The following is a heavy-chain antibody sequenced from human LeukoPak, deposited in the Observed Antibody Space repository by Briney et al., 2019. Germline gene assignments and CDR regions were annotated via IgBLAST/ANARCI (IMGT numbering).Heavy chain of an antibody. CDR3: ARALSQIVVVSSYFDY. J-gene: IGHJ4*02. Sequence: PGRSLRLSCAASGFTFSSYSMNWVRQAPGKGLEWVSSISSSSSYIYYADSVKGRFTISRDNAKNSLYLQMNSLRAEDTAVYYCARALSQIVVVSSYFDYWGQGTLVTVSS. D-gene: IGHD3-22*01. CDR2: ISSSSSYI. V-gene: IGHV3-21*01. CDR1: GFTFSSYS.